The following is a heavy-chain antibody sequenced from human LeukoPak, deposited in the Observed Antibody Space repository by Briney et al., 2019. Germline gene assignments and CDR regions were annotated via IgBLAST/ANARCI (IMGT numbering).Heavy chain of an antibody. CDR3: ARDLQYYDSSGYYFRHAFDI. D-gene: IGHD3-22*01. Sequence: GGSLRLSCAASGFTFSSYSMNWVRQAPGKGLEWVSSISSSSSYIYYADSVKGRFTISRDNAKNSLYLQMNSLRAEDTAVYYCARDLQYYDSSGYYFRHAFDIWGQGTMVTVSS. CDR2: ISSSSSYI. J-gene: IGHJ3*02. V-gene: IGHV3-21*01. CDR1: GFTFSSYS.